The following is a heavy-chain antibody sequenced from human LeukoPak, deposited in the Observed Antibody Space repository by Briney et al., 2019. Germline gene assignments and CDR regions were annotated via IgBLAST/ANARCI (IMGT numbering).Heavy chain of an antibody. CDR2: IYYSGST. V-gene: IGHV4-31*03. D-gene: IGHD3-10*01. CDR3: ARGEFRGVIIYGNAVFDY. CDR1: GGSISGGDYY. J-gene: IGHJ4*02. Sequence: SETLSLTCTVSGGSISGGDYYWSWIRQHPGKGLEWIGYIYYSGSTYYNPTLKSRVTISVDTSKNRFSLRLSSVTAADTAVYYCARGEFRGVIIYGNAVFDYLGQGTLVTVSS.